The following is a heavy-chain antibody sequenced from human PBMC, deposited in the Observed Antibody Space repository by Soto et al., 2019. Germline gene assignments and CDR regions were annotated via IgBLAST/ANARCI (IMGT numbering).Heavy chain of an antibody. J-gene: IGHJ4*02. CDR1: GFTFSSYG. CDR3: ARAFTIFGVVRHVFDY. D-gene: IGHD3-3*01. CDR2: IWYDGSNK. V-gene: IGHV3-33*01. Sequence: PGGSLRLSCAASGFTFSSYGMHWVRQAPGKGLEWVAVIWYDGSNKYYADSVKGRFTISRDNSKNTLYLQMNSLRAEDTAVYYCARAFTIFGVVRHVFDYWGQGTLVTVSS.